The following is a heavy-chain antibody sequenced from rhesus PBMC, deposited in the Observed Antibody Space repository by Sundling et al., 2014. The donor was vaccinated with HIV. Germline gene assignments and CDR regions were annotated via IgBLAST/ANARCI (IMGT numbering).Heavy chain of an antibody. V-gene: IGHV3-132*01. D-gene: IGHD3-3*01. CDR2: ISIGGGT. Sequence: VQLVESGGGLVQPGGSLRLSCAASEFTFSRYDMHWVRQAPGKGLEWVSAISIGGGTFYPDSVKGRFTISRDNVKNSLYLQMNSLRTEDTAVYYCARDGFGLVIPSGFDVWGPGVLVTVSS. J-gene: IGHJ5-1*01. CDR1: EFTFSRYD. CDR3: ARDGFGLVIPSGFDV.